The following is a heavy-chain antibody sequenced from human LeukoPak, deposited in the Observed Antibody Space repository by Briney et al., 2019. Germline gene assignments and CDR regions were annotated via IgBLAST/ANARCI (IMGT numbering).Heavy chain of an antibody. CDR2: IHYSGST. D-gene: IGHD2-2*01. J-gene: IGHJ4*02. CDR1: GGSISSGDYY. V-gene: IGHV4-30-4*01. Sequence: PSQTLSLTCTVSGGSISSGDYYWSWIRQPPGKGLEWIGYIHYSGSTYYNPSLKSRVTISVDTSKNQFSLKLSSVTAADTAVYYCARAPRGYQLLVYWGQGTLVTVSS. CDR3: ARAPRGYQLLVY.